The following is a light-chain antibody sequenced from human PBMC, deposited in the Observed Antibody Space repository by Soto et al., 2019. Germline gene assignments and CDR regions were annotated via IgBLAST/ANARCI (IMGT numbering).Light chain of an antibody. CDR3: ETWDSNTHTV. Sequence: QLVLTQSSSASASLGSSVKLTCTLSSGHSSYIIAWHQQQPGKAPRYLMKLEGSGSYNKGSGVPDRFSGSSSGADRYLTISTLHFEDEADYYCETWDSNTHTVFGGGTKLTVL. CDR2: LEGSGSY. V-gene: IGLV4-60*02. J-gene: IGLJ3*02. CDR1: SGHSSYI.